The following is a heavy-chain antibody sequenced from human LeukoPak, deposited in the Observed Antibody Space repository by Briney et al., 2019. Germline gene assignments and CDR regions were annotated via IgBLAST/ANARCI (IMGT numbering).Heavy chain of an antibody. CDR3: ARDSSHDYYDSSGYYRQ. V-gene: IGHV3-74*01. CDR1: GFPSVGSG. D-gene: IGHD3-22*01. Sequence: PGGPLSFSGAPLGFPSVGSGCPWARQPQGKGWGGAHRLISDGSSTSYADSVKGRFTISRDNAKNTLYLQMNSLRAEDTAVYYCARDSSHDYYDSSGYYRQWGQGTLVTVSS. J-gene: IGHJ4*02. CDR2: LISDGSST.